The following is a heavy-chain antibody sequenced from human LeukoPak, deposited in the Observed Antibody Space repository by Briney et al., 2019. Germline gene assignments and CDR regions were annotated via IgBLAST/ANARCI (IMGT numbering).Heavy chain of an antibody. CDR1: GFTVSSNF. CDR3: ARERGGIFDS. J-gene: IGHJ4*02. D-gene: IGHD6-13*01. Sequence: GGSLRLSCAAPGFTVSSNFMSWVRQAPGKGLEWDSGINCGGDTDYADSVKGQFTISRDSAKNTLYLQMNSLRAEDTAVYYCARERGGIFDSWGQGTLVTVSS. CDR2: INCGGDT. V-gene: IGHV3-53*01.